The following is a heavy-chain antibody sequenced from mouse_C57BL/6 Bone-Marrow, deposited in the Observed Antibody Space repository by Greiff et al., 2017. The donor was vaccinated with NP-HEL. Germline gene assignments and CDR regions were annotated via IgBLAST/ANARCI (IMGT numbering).Heavy chain of an antibody. D-gene: IGHD1-1*01. CDR1: GFNIKDDY. V-gene: IGHV14-4*01. CDR3: TITTVGDRYFDV. Sequence: VQLQQSGAELVRPGASVKLSCTASGFNIKDDYMPWVQQRPEQGLEWIGWIDPENGDTEYASKFQGKATITADISSTTAYLQLSSLTSEDTAVYYCTITTVGDRYFDVWGTGTTVTVSS. CDR2: IDPENGDT. J-gene: IGHJ1*03.